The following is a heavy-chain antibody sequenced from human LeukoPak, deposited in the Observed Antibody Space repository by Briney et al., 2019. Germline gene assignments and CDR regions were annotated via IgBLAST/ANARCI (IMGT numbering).Heavy chain of an antibody. CDR3: ARDPYGTGASDY. V-gene: IGHV3-66*01. D-gene: IGHD1-1*01. CDR2: VYTGGST. CDR1: GFTVSSNY. J-gene: IGHJ4*02. Sequence: GGSLRLSCAASGFTVSSNYMNWVRQAPGKGLEWVSVVYTGGSTYYADSVKGRFTISRDNPKNTVYLQVNSLRAEDTAVYYCARDPYGTGASDYWGQGTQVTVSS.